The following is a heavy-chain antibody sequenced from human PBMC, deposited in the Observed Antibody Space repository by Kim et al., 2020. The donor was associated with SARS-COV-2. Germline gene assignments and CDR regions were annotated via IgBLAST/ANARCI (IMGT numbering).Heavy chain of an antibody. V-gene: IGHV3-23*01. J-gene: IGHJ4*02. D-gene: IGHD3-10*01. Sequence: GGSLRLSCEASGFTFSTFAMSWVRQAPGKGLEWVSEMSANGGSAYSADPVKGRFTISRDNSKNTLYLRMNSLRAEDTAIYFCARDPTLTYNSGSGNHFHFDQWGQGTLVTVSS. CDR2: MSANGGSA. CDR1: GFTFSTFA. CDR3: ARDPTLTYNSGSGNHFHFDQ.